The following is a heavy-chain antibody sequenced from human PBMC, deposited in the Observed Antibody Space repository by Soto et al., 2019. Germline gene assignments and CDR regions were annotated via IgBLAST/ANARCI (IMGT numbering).Heavy chain of an antibody. CDR3: AKYSGSYPVYNGLSL. Sequence: EVQLLESGGGLVQPGGSLRLSCAASGFPFSTSAMNWVRQAPGKGLEWVSIISGSSDAAYYAESVKGRFASSRDNSKSTLYLQMTSLRAEDTAVYYCAKYSGSYPVYNGLSLWGQGTTVTVS. CDR2: ISGSSDAA. J-gene: IGHJ6*02. V-gene: IGHV3-23*01. CDR1: GFPFSTSA. D-gene: IGHD1-26*01.